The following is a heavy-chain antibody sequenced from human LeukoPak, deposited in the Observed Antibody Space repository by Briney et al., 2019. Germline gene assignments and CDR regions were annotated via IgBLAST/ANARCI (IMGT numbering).Heavy chain of an antibody. V-gene: IGHV3-53*01. D-gene: IGHD2-8*02. CDR2: IYSSGST. CDR1: GFTVSSSY. CDR3: GIRQSGLLGISAAGYGWGYAP. Sequence: GWSLRLSCAASGFTVSSSYMTWVRQAPGKGLEGVSVIYSSGSTYYADSVKGRFTISRDNAKKSVILQMNSLRVEDTAVYYCGIRQSGLLGISAAGYGWGYAPWGQGTLVTVSS. J-gene: IGHJ5*02.